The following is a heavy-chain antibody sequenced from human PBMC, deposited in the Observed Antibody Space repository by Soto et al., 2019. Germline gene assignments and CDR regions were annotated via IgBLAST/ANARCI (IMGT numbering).Heavy chain of an antibody. CDR3: VREGGVPAAIGNYYYGMDV. Sequence: QVQLVESGGGVVQPGRSLRLSCAASGFTFDKFDMHWVRQAPGKGLQWVAVTSYDGIKKYYAASVKGRFTISRDNSNNTLHLQMNNLRDDDTAVYYCVREGGVPAAIGNYYYGMDVWGQGTAVTVSS. J-gene: IGHJ6*02. D-gene: IGHD2-2*02. V-gene: IGHV3-30-3*01. CDR1: GFTFDKFD. CDR2: TSYDGIKK.